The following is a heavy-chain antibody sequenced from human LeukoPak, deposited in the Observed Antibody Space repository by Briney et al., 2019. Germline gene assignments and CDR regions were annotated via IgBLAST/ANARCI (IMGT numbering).Heavy chain of an antibody. J-gene: IGHJ4*02. V-gene: IGHV4-4*09. CDR2: MYTSVTT. Sequence: SETLSLTCTVSGASISTYYWTWVRQPPGKGLEWIGSMYTSVTTKYNPSLKSRGTISVDTSKHRSSLNLISVTAADTAVYYCARHLAPYRPFHDWGQGSLVTVSS. CDR1: GASISTYY. CDR3: ARHLAPYRPFHD. D-gene: IGHD1-14*01.